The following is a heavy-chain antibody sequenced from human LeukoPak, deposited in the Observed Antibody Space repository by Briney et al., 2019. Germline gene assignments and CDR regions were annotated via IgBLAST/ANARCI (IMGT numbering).Heavy chain of an antibody. Sequence: SCKASGGTFSSYAISWVRQAPGKGLEWVSVIYSGGSTYYADSVKGRFAISRDNSKNTLYLQMNSLRAEDTAVYYCARDYYGSGSYYFDYWGQGTLVTVSS. D-gene: IGHD3-10*01. V-gene: IGHV3-66*01. CDR3: ARDYYGSGSYYFDY. J-gene: IGHJ4*02. CDR1: GGTFSSYA. CDR2: IYSGGST.